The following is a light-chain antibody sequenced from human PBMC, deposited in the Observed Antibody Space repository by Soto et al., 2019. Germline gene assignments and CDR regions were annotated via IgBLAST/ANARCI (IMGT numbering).Light chain of an antibody. CDR3: SSYAGSSNV. CDR1: SSDVGGYNY. J-gene: IGLJ1*01. CDR2: EVN. V-gene: IGLV2-8*01. Sequence: GLTHHPSASRSPGQSVSISYTGTSSDVGGYNYVSWYQQHPSKAPKLMIYEVNKRPSAVPDRFSGSKSGNTASLTVSGLPAEDEADYYSSSYAGSSNVFGTGTKVTVL.